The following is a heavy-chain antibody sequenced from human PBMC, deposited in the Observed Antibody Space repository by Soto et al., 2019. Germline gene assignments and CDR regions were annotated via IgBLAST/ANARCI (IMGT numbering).Heavy chain of an antibody. CDR3: AKVPQMYTSGLPDYFDF. CDR2: ISVSGGGT. V-gene: IGHV3-23*04. J-gene: IGHJ4*02. D-gene: IGHD6-19*01. CDR1: GFPFSSYA. Sequence: EVQLVASGGALVKPGGSLRLSCTASGFPFSSYAMSWVRQAPGKGLEWVSDISVSGGGTYYADSVKGRFIISRDNSNNALFLQMSSLRAEDTAIYYCAKVPQMYTSGLPDYFDFWGQGTQVTVSS.